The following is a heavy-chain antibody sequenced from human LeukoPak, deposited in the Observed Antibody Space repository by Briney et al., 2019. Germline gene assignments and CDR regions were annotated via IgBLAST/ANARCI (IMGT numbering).Heavy chain of an antibody. D-gene: IGHD5-18*01. CDR3: ARSGDTAMVTRFDY. Sequence: GGSLRLPCAASGFTFSSYAMSWVRQAPGKGLEWVSAISGSGGSTYYADSVKGRFTISRDNSKNTLYLQMNSLRAEDTAVYYCARSGDTAMVTRFDYWGQGTLVTVSS. J-gene: IGHJ4*02. CDR1: GFTFSSYA. CDR2: ISGSGGST. V-gene: IGHV3-23*01.